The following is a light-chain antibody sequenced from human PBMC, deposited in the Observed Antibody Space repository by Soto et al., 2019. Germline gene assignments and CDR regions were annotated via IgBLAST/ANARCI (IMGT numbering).Light chain of an antibody. CDR3: QQYHKWPPIT. Sequence: EIVLMQSPDTKSLSQGERATPSCRASQSISSHYLAWYQQKPGQAPRLLIYGASTRATGVTARFRGGGSGTEFTLTISSLQSEDSAVYYCQQYHKWPPITFGQGTLLEIK. CDR1: QSISSH. CDR2: GAS. J-gene: IGKJ5*01. V-gene: IGKV3-15*01.